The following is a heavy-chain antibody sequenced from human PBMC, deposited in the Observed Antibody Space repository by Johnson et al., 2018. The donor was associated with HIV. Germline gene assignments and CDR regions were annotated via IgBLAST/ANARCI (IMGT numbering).Heavy chain of an antibody. Sequence: VQLVESGGGVVQPGRSLRLSCAASGFTSSSYGMHWVRQAPGKGPECVANIKHDGSATYYADSVKGRFTISSDKAKNSLYLQMNSLRAEDTAVYYRARQGGWLGAFDIWGQGTMVTVSS. V-gene: IGHV3-7*01. CDR3: ARQGGWLGAFDI. CDR2: IKHDGSAT. CDR1: GFTSSSYG. J-gene: IGHJ3*02. D-gene: IGHD5-12*01.